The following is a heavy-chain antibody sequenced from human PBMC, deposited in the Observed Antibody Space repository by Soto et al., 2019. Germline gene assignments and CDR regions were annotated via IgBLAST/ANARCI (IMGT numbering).Heavy chain of an antibody. J-gene: IGHJ5*02. CDR1: RGSGTSYH. V-gene: IGHV4-59*02. D-gene: IGHD1-1*01. Sequence: SETLSLTCFVSRGSGTSYHWSWIRPLHGQGLPWLAHSAYTGNTTSNPSITSRVTISMDTSKNQLSLNLTSVTAAATAVYYCARDMHAGFNHCFEPWGKRPLVIVSS. CDR2: SAYTGNT. CDR3: ARDMHAGFNHCFEP.